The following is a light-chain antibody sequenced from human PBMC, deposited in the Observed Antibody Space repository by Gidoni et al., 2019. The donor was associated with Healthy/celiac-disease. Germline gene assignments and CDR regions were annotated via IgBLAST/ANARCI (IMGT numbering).Light chain of an antibody. J-gene: IGKJ1*01. CDR1: QSVSSSY. Sequence: ELELTQPPGTLSLSPGESATLSCRASQSVSSSYLAWYQQKPGQAPRLLIYGASSRATGIPDRFSGSGSGTDFTLTISRLEPEDFAVYYCQQYGSSPRTFGQGTKVEIK. V-gene: IGKV3-20*01. CDR2: GAS. CDR3: QQYGSSPRT.